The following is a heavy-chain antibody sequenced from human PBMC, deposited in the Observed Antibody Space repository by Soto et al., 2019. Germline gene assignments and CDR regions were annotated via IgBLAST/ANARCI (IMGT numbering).Heavy chain of an antibody. J-gene: IGHJ4*02. D-gene: IGHD5-12*01. CDR2: INAGNGNT. V-gene: IGHV1-3*01. Sequence: GASVKVSCKASGYTFTSYAMHWVRQAPGQRLEWMGWINAGNGNTKYSQKFQGRVTITRDTSASTAYMELSSLRSENTAVYFCARDRRDSGYDWPFDYWGQGTLVTVSS. CDR3: ARDRRDSGYDWPFDY. CDR1: GYTFTSYA.